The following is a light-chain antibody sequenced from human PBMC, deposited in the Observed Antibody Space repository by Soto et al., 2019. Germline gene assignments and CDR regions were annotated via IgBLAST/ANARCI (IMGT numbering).Light chain of an antibody. CDR1: QGISTY. Sequence: DIQMTQSPSSLSESAGDRVTITCRASQGISTYLNWYQQKPGKAPKLLIYAASTLQSGVPSRFSGSGSGTEFTLTISSLQPEDFATYYCQHLNSYLPITFGQGTRLEIK. J-gene: IGKJ5*01. CDR2: AAS. CDR3: QHLNSYLPIT. V-gene: IGKV1-9*01.